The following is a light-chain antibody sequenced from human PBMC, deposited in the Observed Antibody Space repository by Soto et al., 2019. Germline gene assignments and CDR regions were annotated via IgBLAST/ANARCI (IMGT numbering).Light chain of an antibody. CDR2: GNS. V-gene: IGLV1-40*01. Sequence: QSVLTQPPSVSGAPGQRVTISCTGSSSNIEAGYEVHWYQQLPGTAPKLLIYGNSNRPSGVPDRFSASKSGTSASLAITGLQAEDEADYYCQSYDSSLSGYVIFGGGTKLTVL. J-gene: IGLJ2*01. CDR1: SSNIEAGYE. CDR3: QSYDSSLSGYVI.